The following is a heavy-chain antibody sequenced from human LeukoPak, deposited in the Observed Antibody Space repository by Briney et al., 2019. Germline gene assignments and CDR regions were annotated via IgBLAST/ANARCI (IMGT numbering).Heavy chain of an antibody. V-gene: IGHV3-48*01. CDR1: GFTFSSYS. CDR2: ISSSSSTI. D-gene: IGHD1-26*01. CDR3: AKDWGFSGSYHLDY. Sequence: GGSLRLSCAASGFTFSSYSMNWVRQAPGKGLEWVSYISSSSSTIYYADSVKGRFTISRDNSKNTLYLQMNSLRAEDTAVYYCAKDWGFSGSYHLDYWGQGTLVTVSS. J-gene: IGHJ4*02.